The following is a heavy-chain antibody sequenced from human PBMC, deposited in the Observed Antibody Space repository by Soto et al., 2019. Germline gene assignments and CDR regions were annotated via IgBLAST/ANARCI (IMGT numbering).Heavy chain of an antibody. D-gene: IGHD2-2*01. J-gene: IGHJ4*02. Sequence: EVQLVESGGGLLQPGGSLRLSCAASGFTFSSSWMSWVRQAPGKGPEWVANIWRDGGQKNYVDSVKGRFTISRDNPKNSLYLQINSLRVEDTAVYYCARGSTSFDSWGQGTLVTVSS. CDR3: ARGSTSFDS. CDR1: GFTFSSSW. V-gene: IGHV3-7*01. CDR2: IWRDGGQK.